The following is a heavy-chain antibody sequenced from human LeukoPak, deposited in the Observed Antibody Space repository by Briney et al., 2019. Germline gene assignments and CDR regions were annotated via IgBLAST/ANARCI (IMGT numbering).Heavy chain of an antibody. V-gene: IGHV1-2*02. CDR1: GYTFNAYY. J-gene: IGHJ6*03. CDR2: INPHSGGT. D-gene: IGHD5-18*01. CDR3: ARDRDSSGDYYFFYMDV. Sequence: ASVKVSCKASGYTFNAYYIHWVRQAPRQGLEWMGWINPHSGGTNSTQKFQDRVTMTRDTSISTVYMELSRLRSDDTAVYYCARDRDSSGDYYFFYMDVWGKGTTVAVSS.